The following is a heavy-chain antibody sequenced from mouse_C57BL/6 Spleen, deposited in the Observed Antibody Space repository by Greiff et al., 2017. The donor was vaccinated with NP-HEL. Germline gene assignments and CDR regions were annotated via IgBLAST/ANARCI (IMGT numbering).Heavy chain of an antibody. J-gene: IGHJ4*01. D-gene: IGHD1-1*01. Sequence: EVHLVESGGGLVKPGGSLKLSCAASGFTFSSYAMSWVRQTPEKRLEWVATISDGGSYTYYPDNVKGRFTISRDNAKNNLYLQMSHLKSEDTAMYYCARDRATVDAMDYWGQGTSVTVSS. CDR2: ISDGGSYT. CDR1: GFTFSSYA. CDR3: ARDRATVDAMDY. V-gene: IGHV5-4*01.